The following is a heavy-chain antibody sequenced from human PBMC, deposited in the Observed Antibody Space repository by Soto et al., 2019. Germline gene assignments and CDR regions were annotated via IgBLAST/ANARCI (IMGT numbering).Heavy chain of an antibody. D-gene: IGHD1-1*01. CDR3: ARGLEVNWFDP. Sequence: PSETLSLTCSVSGDSISNSRFYWAWIRQPPGEGLEWIGSIYHTGTAYYNPSLKSRVTISIDTSKNQFSLRLTSVTAADTAVYYCARGLEVNWFDPWGQGTLVTVSS. CDR2: IYHTGTA. CDR1: GDSISNSRFY. J-gene: IGHJ5*02. V-gene: IGHV4-39*07.